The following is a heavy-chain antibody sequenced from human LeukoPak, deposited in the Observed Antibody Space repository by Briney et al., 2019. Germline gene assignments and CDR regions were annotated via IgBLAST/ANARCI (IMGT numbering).Heavy chain of an antibody. Sequence: GRSLRLSCAAFGFTFSNYAMHWVRQAPGKGLEWVAFIRYDGSNKYYADSVKGRFTISRDNSKNTLYLQMNSLRAEDTAVYYCAKGGFGSSSVHDYYYMDVWGKGTTVTVSS. CDR3: AKGGFGSSSVHDYYYMDV. CDR2: IRYDGSNK. D-gene: IGHD6-6*01. J-gene: IGHJ6*03. V-gene: IGHV3-30*02. CDR1: GFTFSNYA.